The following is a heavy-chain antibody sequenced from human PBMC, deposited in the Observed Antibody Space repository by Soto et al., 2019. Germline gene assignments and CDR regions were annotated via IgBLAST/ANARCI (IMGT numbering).Heavy chain of an antibody. V-gene: IGHV3-30*18. CDR3: AKDLDYYDSSGSISDAFDI. CDR2: ISYDGSNK. J-gene: IGHJ3*02. Sequence: QVQLVESGGGVVQPGRSLRLSCAASGFTFSNYGMHWVRQAPGKGLEWEAVISYDGSNKYYADSVKGRFTISRDNSKNTLYLQMNSLRAEDTAVYYCAKDLDYYDSSGSISDAFDIWGQGTMVTVSS. D-gene: IGHD3-22*01. CDR1: GFTFSNYG.